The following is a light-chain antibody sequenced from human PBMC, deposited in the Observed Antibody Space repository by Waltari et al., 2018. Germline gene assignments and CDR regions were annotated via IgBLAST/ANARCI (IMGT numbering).Light chain of an antibody. V-gene: IGLV2-23*02. CDR3: CSYARAGTLL. J-gene: IGLJ2*01. CDR1: YNDVETYNL. Sequence: QSALTQPASVSGSPGQSITISCSGTYNDVETYNLVSWYQHTPAKAPKLLLYEVNRRPSGVSNRFSGSKSGNTASLTISGLQAEDEADYYCCSYARAGTLLFGGGTKLTVL. CDR2: EVN.